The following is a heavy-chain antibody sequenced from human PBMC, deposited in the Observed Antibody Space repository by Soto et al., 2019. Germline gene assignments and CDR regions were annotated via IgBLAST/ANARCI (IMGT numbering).Heavy chain of an antibody. J-gene: IGHJ4*02. D-gene: IGHD7-27*01. CDR3: VKGRNWASGSDY. Sequence: QVQLVESGGGLVKPGGSLRLSCAASGFTFSDYYMSWIRQAPGKGLEWVSYSNSRSSYTNYADSVKGRFTISRDNAKNLLYVQMSSLTVEDTAVYYCVKGRNWASGSDYRGQGTLVTVS. CDR1: GFTFSDYY. CDR2: SNSRSSYT. V-gene: IGHV3-11*05.